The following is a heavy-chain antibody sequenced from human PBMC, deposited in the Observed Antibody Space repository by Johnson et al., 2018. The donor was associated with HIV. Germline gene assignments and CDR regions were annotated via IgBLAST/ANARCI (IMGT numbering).Heavy chain of an antibody. D-gene: IGHD5-24*01. CDR2: INWNGGST. CDR1: GFTVSSNY. CDR3: ARATNPRMATITDDAFDI. V-gene: IGHV3-20*04. J-gene: IGHJ3*02. Sequence: EVQLMESGGGLVQPGGSLRLSCAASGFTVSSNYMSWVRQAPGKGLEWVSGINWNGGSTGYADSVKGRFTISRDNAKNSLYLQMNSLRAEDTAVYYCARATNPRMATITDDAFDIWGQGTMVTVSS.